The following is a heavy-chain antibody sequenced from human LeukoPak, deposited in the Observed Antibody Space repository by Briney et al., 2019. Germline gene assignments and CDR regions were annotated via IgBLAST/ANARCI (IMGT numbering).Heavy chain of an antibody. CDR1: GYTLTELS. V-gene: IGHV1-24*01. D-gene: IGHD6-25*01. Sequence: ASVKVSCKVSGYTLTELSMHWVRQAPGEGLEWMGGFDPEDGETIYAQKFQGRVTMTEDTSTDTAYMGLSSLRSEDTAVYYCAREPFNAARRAFDIWGQGTMVTVSS. J-gene: IGHJ3*02. CDR3: AREPFNAARRAFDI. CDR2: FDPEDGET.